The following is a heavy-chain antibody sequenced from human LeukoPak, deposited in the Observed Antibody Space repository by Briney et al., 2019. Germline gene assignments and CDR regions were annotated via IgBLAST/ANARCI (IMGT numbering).Heavy chain of an antibody. CDR3: ASTAVVVAATHDYFDY. CDR2: IKQDGSEK. CDR1: GFTFSSYW. D-gene: IGHD2-15*01. J-gene: IGHJ4*02. V-gene: IGHV3-7*01. Sequence: GGSLRLSCAASGFTFSSYWMSWVRQAPGKGLEWVANIKQDGSEKYYVDSVKGRFTISRDNAKNSLYLQMNSLRAEDTVVYYCASTAVVVAATHDYFDYWGQGTLVTVSS.